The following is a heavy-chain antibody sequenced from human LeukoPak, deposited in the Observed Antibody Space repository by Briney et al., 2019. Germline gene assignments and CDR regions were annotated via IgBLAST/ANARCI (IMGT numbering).Heavy chain of an antibody. CDR1: GGSISTYY. J-gene: IGHJ4*02. V-gene: IGHV4-59*08. CDR2: SDYSGST. D-gene: IGHD3-9*01. CDR3: ARVPKLTTDYDILTGYSVY. Sequence: MPSETLSLTCTVSGGSISTYYWSWIRQPPGKGLEWIGYSDYSGSTSYNPSLKSRVTISVDTSKNQFSLKLSSVTAADTAVYYCARVPKLTTDYDILTGYSVYWGQGTLVTVSS.